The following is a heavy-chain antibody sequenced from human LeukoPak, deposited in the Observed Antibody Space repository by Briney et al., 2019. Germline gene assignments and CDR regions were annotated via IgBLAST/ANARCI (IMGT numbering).Heavy chain of an antibody. D-gene: IGHD3-22*01. J-gene: IGHJ4*02. CDR3: AKESESYDSSGSTLDY. CDR2: ISSSGSTI. V-gene: IGHV3-48*03. CDR1: GFTFSSYE. Sequence: PGGSLRLSCAASGFTFSSYEMNWVRQAPGKGLEWVSYISSSGSTIYYADSVKGRFTMSKDNSKNTLYLQMNSLRPEDTAVYYCAKESESYDSSGSTLDYWGQGNLVTVSS.